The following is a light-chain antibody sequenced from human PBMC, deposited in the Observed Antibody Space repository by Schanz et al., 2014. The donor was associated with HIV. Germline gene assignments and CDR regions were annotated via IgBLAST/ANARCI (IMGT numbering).Light chain of an antibody. CDR1: SSDVGDYNY. CDR2: EVT. Sequence: QSALTQPPSASGSPGQSVTISCTGTSSDVGDYNYVSWYQQHPGKAPKLMIYEVTKRPSGVPDRFSGSKSGNTASLTVSGLQAEDEADYYCSSYTSSSTWVFGGGTKVTVL. V-gene: IGLV2-8*01. J-gene: IGLJ3*02. CDR3: SSYTSSSTWV.